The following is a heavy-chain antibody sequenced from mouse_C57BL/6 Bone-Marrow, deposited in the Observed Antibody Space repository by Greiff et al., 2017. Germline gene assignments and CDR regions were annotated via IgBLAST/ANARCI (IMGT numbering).Heavy chain of an antibody. V-gene: IGHV1-69*01. Sequence: CKASGYTFTSYWMHWVKQRPGQGLEWIGEIDPSDSYTNYHQKFKGKSTLTVDKSSSTAYMQLSSLTSEDSAVYYCARGTLGYEGFAYWGQGTLVTVSA. D-gene: IGHD2-2*01. CDR2: IDPSDSYT. CDR3: ARGTLGYEGFAY. CDR1: GYTFTSYW. J-gene: IGHJ3*01.